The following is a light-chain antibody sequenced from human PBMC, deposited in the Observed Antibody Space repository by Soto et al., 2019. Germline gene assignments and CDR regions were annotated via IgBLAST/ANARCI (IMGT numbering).Light chain of an antibody. CDR3: QQRGYWPPIT. CDR2: NAS. CDR1: QGVRSN. Sequence: EILMTQSPSTLSASPGERATLSCRASQGVRSNLGWYQQKPGQAPRLLIYNASNRTTGIPARFSDSGSGTDFTLTISILGPEDFVVYYCQQRGYWPPITFGQGTRLEI. J-gene: IGKJ5*01. V-gene: IGKV3-11*01.